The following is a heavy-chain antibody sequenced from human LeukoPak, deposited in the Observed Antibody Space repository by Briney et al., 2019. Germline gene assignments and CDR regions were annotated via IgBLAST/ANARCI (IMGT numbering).Heavy chain of an antibody. CDR3: ARDHSYYFGSQTSTLDV. D-gene: IGHD3-10*01. CDR2: INHSGST. J-gene: IGHJ6*02. V-gene: IGHV4-34*01. CDR1: GGSFSGYY. Sequence: SETLSLTCAVYGGSFSGYYWSWIRQPPGKGLEWIGEINHSGSTNYNPSLKSRVTISLDTSKNRFSLKLNSVTAADTAVYYCARDHSYYFGSQTSTLDVWGQGTAVTVSS.